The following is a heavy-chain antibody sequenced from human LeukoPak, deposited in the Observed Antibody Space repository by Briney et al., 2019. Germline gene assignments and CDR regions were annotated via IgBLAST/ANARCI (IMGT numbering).Heavy chain of an antibody. CDR2: ISSSSSNI. Sequence: GGSLRLSCAASGFDFSTYSIDWVRQAPGEGLEWVSYISSSSSNIYHADSVKGRFTISRDNAKNSLHLQMNSLRAEDTAVYYCARVGRSGWTVDYWGQGTLVTVSS. CDR1: GFDFSTYS. J-gene: IGHJ4*02. CDR3: ARVGRSGWTVDY. V-gene: IGHV3-48*04. D-gene: IGHD6-19*01.